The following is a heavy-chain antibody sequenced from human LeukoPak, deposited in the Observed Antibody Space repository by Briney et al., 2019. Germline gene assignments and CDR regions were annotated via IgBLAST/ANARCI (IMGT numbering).Heavy chain of an antibody. CDR2: IIPIFGTA. V-gene: IGHV1-69*13. CDR3: ARDLRRGGYFDY. CDR1: GGTFSSYA. Sequence: SVKVSCKASGGTFSSYAISWVRQAPGQGLEWMGGIIPIFGTANYAQKFQGRVTITADESTSTAYMELSSLRSEDTAVYYCARDLRRGGYFDYWGQGTLVTVSS. J-gene: IGHJ4*02. D-gene: IGHD4-23*01.